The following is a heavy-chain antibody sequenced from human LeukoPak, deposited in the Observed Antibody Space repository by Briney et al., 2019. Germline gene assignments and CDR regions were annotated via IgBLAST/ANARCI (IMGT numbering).Heavy chain of an antibody. V-gene: IGHV3-33*01. D-gene: IGHD6-13*01. CDR3: ALDTSAERGQQLAN. Sequence: PGRSLRLSCAASGFTFSSYGMHWVRQAPGKGLEWVAVIWYDGSNKFYADSVRGRFTISRDNSKNTLYLQMHSLRAEDTAVYYCALDTSAERGQQLANWGQGTLVTVSS. CDR1: GFTFSSYG. J-gene: IGHJ4*02. CDR2: IWYDGSNK.